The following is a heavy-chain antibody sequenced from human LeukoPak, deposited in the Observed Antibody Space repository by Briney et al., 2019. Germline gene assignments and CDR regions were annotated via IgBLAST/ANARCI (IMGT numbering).Heavy chain of an antibody. J-gene: IGHJ4*02. D-gene: IGHD7-27*01. Sequence: SETLSLTCTVSGGSISSYYWSWIRQPPGKGLEWIGYIYYSGSTNYNPSLKSRVTISVDTSKNQFSLKLSSVTAADTAVYYCARFHPNWGLDYWGQGILVTVSS. CDR1: GGSISSYY. V-gene: IGHV4-59*01. CDR2: IYYSGST. CDR3: ARFHPNWGLDY.